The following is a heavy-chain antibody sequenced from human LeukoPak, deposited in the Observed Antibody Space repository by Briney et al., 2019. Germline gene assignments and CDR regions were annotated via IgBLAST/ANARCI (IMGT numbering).Heavy chain of an antibody. J-gene: IGHJ4*02. D-gene: IGHD2-2*01. Sequence: GGSLSLSGAASGFTLSSYAMSGVRQAPGKGLEWVSVISGSGGSTYYADSVKGRFTISRDNSKNTLYLQMNSLRAEDTAVYYCARQVPAASFEYWGQGTLVTVSS. V-gene: IGHV3-23*01. CDR3: ARQVPAASFEY. CDR2: ISGSGGST. CDR1: GFTLSSYA.